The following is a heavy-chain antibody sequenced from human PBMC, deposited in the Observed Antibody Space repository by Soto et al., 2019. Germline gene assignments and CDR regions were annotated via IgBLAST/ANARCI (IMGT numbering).Heavy chain of an antibody. J-gene: IGHJ4*02. CDR1: GFTFSSYA. CDR3: AKTPLVLVTATPFDF. Sequence: GGSLRLSCAASGFTFSSYAMSWVRQAPGKELEWASAISGSGGSTYYADSVKGRFTISRDNSKNTLYLQMNSLRAEDTAVYYCAKTPLVLVTATPFDFWGQGTLVTVSS. V-gene: IGHV3-23*01. D-gene: IGHD2-21*02. CDR2: ISGSGGST.